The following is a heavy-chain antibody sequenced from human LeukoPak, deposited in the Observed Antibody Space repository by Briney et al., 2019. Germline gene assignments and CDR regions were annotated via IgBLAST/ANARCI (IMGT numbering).Heavy chain of an antibody. CDR3: ARLNYYGSGSFDY. V-gene: IGHV4-39*01. Sequence: PSETLSLTCTVSGGSISSSSYYSGWIRQPPGKGLEWIGSIYYSGSTYYNPSLKSRVTISVDTSKNQFSLKLSSVTAADTAVYYCARLNYYGSGSFDYWGQGTLVTVSS. J-gene: IGHJ4*02. CDR1: GGSISSSSYY. CDR2: IYYSGST. D-gene: IGHD3-10*01.